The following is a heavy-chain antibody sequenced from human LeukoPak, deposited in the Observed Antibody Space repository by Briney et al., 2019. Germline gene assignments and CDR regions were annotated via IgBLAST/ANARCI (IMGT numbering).Heavy chain of an antibody. CDR1: GYTFTSYD. D-gene: IGHD4-17*01. V-gene: IGHV1-8*03. CDR2: MNPNSGNT. Sequence: ASVKVSCKASGYTFTSYDINWVQQATGQGLEWMGWMNPNSGNTGYAQKFQGRVTITRNTSISTAYMELSSLRSEDTAVYYCARNDYAGSENFQHWGQGTLVTVSS. J-gene: IGHJ1*01. CDR3: ARNDYAGSENFQH.